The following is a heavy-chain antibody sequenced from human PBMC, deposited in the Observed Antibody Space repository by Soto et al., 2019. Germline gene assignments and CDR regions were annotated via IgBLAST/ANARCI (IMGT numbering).Heavy chain of an antibody. D-gene: IGHD1-1*01. V-gene: IGHV3-33*01. Sequence: QMQLVESGGGVVQPGKSLRLSCIASGFTFSNYGMHWVRQAPGKGLEWVAVIWYDGGSKFYADSVKCRFTISRDNSKNTLYLQMTSLRADDTAVYYCASDEIQRDRRPSYGKDVWGQGTTVIVSS. J-gene: IGHJ6*02. CDR2: IWYDGGSK. CDR3: ASDEIQRDRRPSYGKDV. CDR1: GFTFSNYG.